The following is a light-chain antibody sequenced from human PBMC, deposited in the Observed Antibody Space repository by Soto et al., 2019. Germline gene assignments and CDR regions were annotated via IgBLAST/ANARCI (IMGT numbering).Light chain of an antibody. CDR2: EVY. CDR1: SSDIGGYNF. CDR3: SSLGGSNNPYA. Sequence: QSALTQPPSASGSPAQSVTISCTGTSSDIGGYNFVSWYQQHPGKAPKLIIYEVYKRPSGDPDRFSGSKSGNTASLTVSGLQAEDEADYYCSSLGGSNNPYAFGTGTKLTVL. V-gene: IGLV2-8*01. J-gene: IGLJ1*01.